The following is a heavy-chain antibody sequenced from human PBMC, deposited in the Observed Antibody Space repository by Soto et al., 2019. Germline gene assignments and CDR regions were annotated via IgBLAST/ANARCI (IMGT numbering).Heavy chain of an antibody. Sequence: GGSLRLSCAASGFTFSSHEMNWVRQAPGKGLEWISYINGSGNITYYADSVKGRFTISRDNAQKSLYLQMNSLRVEDTAVYYCARGGVYWGQGTLVTVSS. V-gene: IGHV3-48*03. CDR3: ARGGVY. D-gene: IGHD2-8*01. CDR1: GFTFSSHE. J-gene: IGHJ4*02. CDR2: INGSGNIT.